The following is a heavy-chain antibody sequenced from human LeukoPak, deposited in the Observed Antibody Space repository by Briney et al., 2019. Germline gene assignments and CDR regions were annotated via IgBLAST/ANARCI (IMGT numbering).Heavy chain of an antibody. CDR3: ARDTPWCSGGSCYGGVDY. CDR1: GGSISSGDYY. V-gene: IGHV4-31*03. D-gene: IGHD2-15*01. CDR2: IYYSGST. J-gene: IGHJ4*02. Sequence: PSQTLSLTCTVSGGSISSGDYYWSWIRQHPGKGLEWIGYIYYSGSTYYNPSLKSRVTLSVDTSKNQFSLKLSSVTAADTAVYYCARDTPWCSGGSCYGGVDYWGQGTLVTVSS.